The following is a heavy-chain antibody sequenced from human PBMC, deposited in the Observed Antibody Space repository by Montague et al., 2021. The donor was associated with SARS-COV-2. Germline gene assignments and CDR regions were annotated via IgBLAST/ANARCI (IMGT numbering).Heavy chain of an antibody. V-gene: IGHV4-59*11. Sequence: SETRSLTCTVSGGSMSDHYWAWIRQPPGKGLEWLAYIYYSGGINSNASLKSRVSMSVDTSKNQFSLKLTSVTAADTAVYYCARAVSVRRAVNWFDPWGQGTPVTVSS. CDR2: IYYSGGI. CDR1: GGSMSDHY. D-gene: IGHD3-10*01. CDR3: ARAVSVRRAVNWFDP. J-gene: IGHJ5*02.